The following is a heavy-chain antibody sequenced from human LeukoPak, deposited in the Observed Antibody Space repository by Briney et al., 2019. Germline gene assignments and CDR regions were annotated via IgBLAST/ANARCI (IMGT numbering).Heavy chain of an antibody. J-gene: IGHJ5*02. CDR2: INPSGGST. CDR3: ARDNSVEDTAWWFDP. D-gene: IGHD4-23*01. Sequence: ASVKVSCKASGYTFTSYYMHWVRQAPGQGLEWMGIINPSGGSTSYAQKFQGRVTMTRDMSTSTDCMELSSLRSEDTAVYYCARDNSVEDTAWWFDPWGQGTLVTVSS. V-gene: IGHV1-46*01. CDR1: GYTFTSYY.